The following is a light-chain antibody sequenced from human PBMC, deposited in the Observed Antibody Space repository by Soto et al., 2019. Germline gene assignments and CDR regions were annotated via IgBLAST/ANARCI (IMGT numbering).Light chain of an antibody. CDR1: QSVNSN. CDR2: AAS. V-gene: IGKV3-15*01. Sequence: EIVMTQSPATLSVSPGERVTLSCRASQSVNSNLAWYQQKPGQAPRLLIYAASTRATGFPDRFSGSGSGTEFTLTISSLQSEDFAVYYCQQYNNWPLTFGGGTKVEIK. CDR3: QQYNNWPLT. J-gene: IGKJ4*01.